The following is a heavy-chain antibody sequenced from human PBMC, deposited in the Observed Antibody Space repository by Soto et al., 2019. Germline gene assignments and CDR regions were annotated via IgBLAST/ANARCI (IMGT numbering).Heavy chain of an antibody. CDR1: GGTFSSYT. J-gene: IGHJ6*03. D-gene: IGHD3-9*01. CDR3: ARSTRFYYYYYYMDV. Sequence: SLKVSCKASGGTFSSYTISWVRQAPGQGLEWMGRIIPILGIANYAQKFQGRVTITADKSTSTAYMELSSLRSEDTAVYYCARSTRFYYYYYYMDVWGKGTTVNVSS. CDR2: IIPILGIA. V-gene: IGHV1-69*02.